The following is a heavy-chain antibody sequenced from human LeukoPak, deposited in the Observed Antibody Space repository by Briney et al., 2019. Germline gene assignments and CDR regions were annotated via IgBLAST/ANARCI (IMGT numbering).Heavy chain of an antibody. J-gene: IGHJ4*02. CDR1: GFTFTDHY. CDR3: VREGQGPLSKDFDY. CDR2: IGPHSTFT. D-gene: IGHD2/OR15-2a*01. V-gene: IGHV1-2*02. Sequence: ASMKVSCKSSGFTFTDHYIHWVRQGPGQGLEWMGYIGPHSTFTSSPQEFQGRVTMTRDASMSTAYMELTRLTSDDTAVYYCVREGQGPLSKDFDYWGQGTLVTVSS.